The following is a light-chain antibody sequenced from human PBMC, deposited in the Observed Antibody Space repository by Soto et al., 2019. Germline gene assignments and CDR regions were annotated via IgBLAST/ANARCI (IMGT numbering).Light chain of an antibody. CDR1: SSDVGGYNY. Sequence: QSVLTQPASVSGSPGQSITISCTGTSSDVGGYNYVSWYQQHPGKAPKLMIYDVSNRPSGVSNRFSGSKSGNTASLTISGLQAEDEADYYCSSYTSSSTVVFVGVTQLTVL. J-gene: IGLJ2*01. CDR2: DVS. CDR3: SSYTSSSTVV. V-gene: IGLV2-14*01.